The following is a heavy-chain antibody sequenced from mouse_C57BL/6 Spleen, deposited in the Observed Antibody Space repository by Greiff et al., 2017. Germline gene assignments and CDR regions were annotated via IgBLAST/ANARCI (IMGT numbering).Heavy chain of an antibody. J-gene: IGHJ1*03. Sequence: EVKLVESGAGLVRPGSSVPMCCKTSGSTFTSYGINWVKLRPGQGLEWIGYIYIGNGYTKYNEKFKGKATLTSDTASSTAYMQLSSLTSEDSAIYFCARGSTVVARVYFDVWGTGTTLTVSS. CDR2: IYIGNGYT. CDR1: GSTFTSYG. V-gene: IGHV1-58*01. D-gene: IGHD1-1*01. CDR3: ARGSTVVARVYFDV.